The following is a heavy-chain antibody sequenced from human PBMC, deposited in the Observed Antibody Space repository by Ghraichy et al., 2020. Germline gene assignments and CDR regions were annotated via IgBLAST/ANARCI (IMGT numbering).Heavy chain of an antibody. J-gene: IGHJ4*02. CDR3: ARPFSGTRD. CDR2: IYSSGTT. D-gene: IGHD1-7*01. V-gene: IGHV4-39*01. CDR1: GGSISSSNYY. Sequence: SETLSLTCTVSGGSISSSNYYWGWIRQPPGKGLEWIGSIYSSGTTYYNPSLKSRVTMSVDTSKNQFSLKLSSVTAADTAVYYCARPFSGTRDWGQGTLVT.